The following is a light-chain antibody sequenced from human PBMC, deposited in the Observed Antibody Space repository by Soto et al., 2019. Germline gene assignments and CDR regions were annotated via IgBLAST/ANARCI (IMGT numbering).Light chain of an antibody. CDR1: SSNIGSNS. V-gene: IGLV1-44*01. CDR3: AAWDDSLTGVL. Sequence: QSVLTQPPSASGTPGQRVTISCSGSSSNIGSNSVNWYQQLPKTAPKLLIYSDNQRPSGVPDRFSGSKSGTSASLAINGLQSEDEADYYCAAWDDSLTGVLFGGGTKVTVL. J-gene: IGLJ2*01. CDR2: SDN.